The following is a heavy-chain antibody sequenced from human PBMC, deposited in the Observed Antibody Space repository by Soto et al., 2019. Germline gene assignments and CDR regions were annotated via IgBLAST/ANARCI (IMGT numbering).Heavy chain of an antibody. Sequence: GGSLRLSSAASGFTFGTFAMSWVRQATGKGLEWVSTFSGPVVFTYYEESVKGRFTIYRDNLKSSLYLQISSLRAEDTAVYYCAKGKISTTTYTSFDSWGQGTLVTVSS. D-gene: IGHD1-26*01. CDR3: AKGKISTTTYTSFDS. J-gene: IGHJ5*01. CDR1: GFTFGTFA. V-gene: IGHV3-23*01. CDR2: FSGPVVFT.